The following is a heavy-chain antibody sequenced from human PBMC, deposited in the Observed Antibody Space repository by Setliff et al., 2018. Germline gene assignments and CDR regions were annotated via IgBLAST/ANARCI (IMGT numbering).Heavy chain of an antibody. Sequence: ASVKVSCKASGYSFTSYDINWVRLAAGQGLEWMGWVSPIDDGKPGYAQKFQGRVTITWVTSISTAYMELSSLRSEDTAVYYCARENYYVSSGYYYGVDYWGQGTLVTVSS. CDR2: VSPIDDGKP. J-gene: IGHJ4*02. CDR1: GYSFTSYD. D-gene: IGHD3-22*01. CDR3: ARENYYVSSGYYYGVDY. V-gene: IGHV1-8*01.